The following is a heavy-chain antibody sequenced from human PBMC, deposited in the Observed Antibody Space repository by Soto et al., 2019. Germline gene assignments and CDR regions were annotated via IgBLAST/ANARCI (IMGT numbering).Heavy chain of an antibody. J-gene: IGHJ5*02. D-gene: IGHD5-12*01. V-gene: IGHV1-46*01. CDR3: ARDPSHHWVATLTPSWSVP. CDR2: INPSGGST. CDR1: GYTFTSYY. Sequence: ASVKVSCKASGYTFTSYYMHWVRRAPGQGLEWMGIINPSGGSTSYAQKFQGRVTMTRDTSTSTVYMELSSLRSEDTAVYYCARDPSHHWVATLTPSWSVPWGTGILGTVSS.